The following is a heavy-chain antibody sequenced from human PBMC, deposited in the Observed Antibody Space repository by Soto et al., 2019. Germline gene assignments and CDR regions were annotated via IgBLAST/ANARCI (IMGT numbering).Heavy chain of an antibody. CDR1: GFTFSSYG. J-gene: IGHJ4*02. Sequence: QVQLVESGGGVVQPGRSLRLSCAASGFTFSSYGMHWVRHAPGKGLEWVAVISSDGSNKYYADSVKGRFTISRDNSKNTLCLQMNSLRAEDTAVYYCAKALRRLTTAPFDYWGQGTLVTVSS. V-gene: IGHV3-30*18. D-gene: IGHD4-17*01. CDR3: AKALRRLTTAPFDY. CDR2: ISSDGSNK.